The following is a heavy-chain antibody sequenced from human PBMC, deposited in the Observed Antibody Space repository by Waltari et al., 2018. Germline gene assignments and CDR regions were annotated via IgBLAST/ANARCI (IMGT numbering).Heavy chain of an antibody. CDR3: ARATCSHGGCSMYYFYYYMDV. J-gene: IGHJ6*03. D-gene: IGHD2-8*01. Sequence: QVQLQESGPGLVKSSETLSLTCGVSGDSISSGFYGVWIRQPPGKGPEWIGSVYHNGTTFYNPSLTSRVTMSVDKSRKHFSLSLSSVTAADTAVYYCARATCSHGGCSMYYFYYYMDVWGKGTTVTVSS. V-gene: IGHV4-38-2*01. CDR1: GDSISSGFY. CDR2: VYHNGTT.